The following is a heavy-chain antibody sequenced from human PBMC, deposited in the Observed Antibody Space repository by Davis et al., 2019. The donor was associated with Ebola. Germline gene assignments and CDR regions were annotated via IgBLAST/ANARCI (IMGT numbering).Heavy chain of an antibody. CDR3: AKGSVGVSLDY. V-gene: IGHV3-30-3*01. Sequence: GESLKISCAASGFTFSSYAMHWVRQAPGKGLEWVAVISYDGSNKYYADSVKGRFTISRDNSKNTLYLQMNSLRAEDTAVYYCAKGSVGVSLDYWGQGTLVTVSS. D-gene: IGHD3-16*01. J-gene: IGHJ4*02. CDR1: GFTFSSYA. CDR2: ISYDGSNK.